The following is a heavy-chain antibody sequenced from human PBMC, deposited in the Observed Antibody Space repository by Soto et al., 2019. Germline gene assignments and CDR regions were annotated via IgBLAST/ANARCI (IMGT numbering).Heavy chain of an antibody. J-gene: IGHJ6*02. CDR3: ARDQGEAIFGVVRTDYYYGMDV. CDR2: IKQDGSEK. D-gene: IGHD3-3*01. CDR1: GFTFSSYW. V-gene: IGHV3-7*01. Sequence: GGSLRLSCAASGFTFSSYWMSWVRQAPGKGLEWVANIKQDGSEKYYVDSVKGRFTISRDNAKNSLYLRMNSLRAEDTAVYYCARDQGEAIFGVVRTDYYYGMDVWGQGTTVTVSS.